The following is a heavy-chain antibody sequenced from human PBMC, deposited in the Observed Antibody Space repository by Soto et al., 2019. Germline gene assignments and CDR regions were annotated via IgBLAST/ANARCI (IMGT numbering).Heavy chain of an antibody. Sequence: QVQLVESGGGVVQPGRSLRLSCAASGFTFSNYAMHWVRQAPGKGLEWVAVISNDGSNKYYADSVKGRFTISRDNSKNTLYLQMNSLRAEDTAVYYCASALFVVVPAAVEDAYYVVMDVWGQGTAVTVSS. V-gene: IGHV3-30*03. CDR2: ISNDGSNK. D-gene: IGHD2-2*01. CDR3: ASALFVVVPAAVEDAYYVVMDV. J-gene: IGHJ6*02. CDR1: GFTFSNYA.